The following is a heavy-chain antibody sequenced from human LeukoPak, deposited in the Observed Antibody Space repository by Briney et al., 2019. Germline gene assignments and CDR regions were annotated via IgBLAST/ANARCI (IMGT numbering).Heavy chain of an antibody. V-gene: IGHV3-30-3*01. Sequence: GGSLRLSCAASGFTFSSYAMHWVRQAPGKGLEWVAVISYDGSNKYYADSVKGRFTISRDNSKNTLYLQMNSLRAEDTAVYYCATGQLWFYYWGQGTLVTVSS. D-gene: IGHD5-18*01. J-gene: IGHJ4*02. CDR3: ATGQLWFYY. CDR2: ISYDGSNK. CDR1: GFTFSSYA.